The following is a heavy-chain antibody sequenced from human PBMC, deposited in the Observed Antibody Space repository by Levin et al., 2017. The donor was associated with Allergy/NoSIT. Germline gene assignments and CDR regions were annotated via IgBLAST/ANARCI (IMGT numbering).Heavy chain of an antibody. D-gene: IGHD2-8*02. J-gene: IGHJ5*01. V-gene: IGHV4-31*03. Sequence: SCTVSGDSIISGHYYWSWIRQPPGKGLEWIGHSYYSGTAYYNPSLTSRLTISVDTSQNQFSLKLSSVTAADTAVYYCARVRNAGGRGWFDSWGQGTLVTVSS. CDR3: ARVRNAGGRGWFDS. CDR2: SYYSGTA. CDR1: GDSIISGHYY.